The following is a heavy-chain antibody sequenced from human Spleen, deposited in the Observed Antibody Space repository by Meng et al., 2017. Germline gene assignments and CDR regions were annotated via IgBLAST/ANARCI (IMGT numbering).Heavy chain of an antibody. Sequence: GESLKISCAASGFTFSSNAMHWVRQAPGKGLEWVAVISHDGTNKFYADSVRGRFTISRDNSKNTLYLQMNSLRTEETAVYYCAREDFVVVPSALAWMDYWGQGTLVTVSS. CDR1: GFTFSSNA. CDR2: ISHDGTNK. J-gene: IGHJ4*02. D-gene: IGHD2-2*01. V-gene: IGHV3-30*01. CDR3: AREDFVVVPSALAWMDY.